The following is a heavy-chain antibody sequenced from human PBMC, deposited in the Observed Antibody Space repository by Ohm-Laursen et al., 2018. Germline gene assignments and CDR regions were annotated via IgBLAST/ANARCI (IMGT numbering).Heavy chain of an antibody. CDR1: GFTFDDYA. J-gene: IGHJ3*02. CDR3: AKRDSGAFDI. V-gene: IGHV3-9*01. Sequence: SLRLSCAASGFTFDDYAMHWVRQAPGKGLEWVSGISWNSGSIGCADSVKGRFTISRDNAKNSLYLQMNSLRAEDTALYYCAKRDSGAFDIWGQGTMVTVSS. CDR2: ISWNSGSI. D-gene: IGHD3/OR15-3a*01.